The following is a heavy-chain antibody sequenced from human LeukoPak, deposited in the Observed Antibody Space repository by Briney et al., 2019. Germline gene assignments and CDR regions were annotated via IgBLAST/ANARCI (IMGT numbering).Heavy chain of an antibody. D-gene: IGHD4-23*01. CDR3: AGNRGLGRDY. CDR2: INHSGST. CDR1: GGSFSGYY. J-gene: IGHJ4*02. Sequence: SETLSLTCAVYGGSFSGYYWSWIRQPPGKGLEWIGEINHSGSTNYNPSLKSRVTISVDTSKDQFSLKLSSVTAADTAVYYCAGNRGLGRDYWGQGTLVTVSS. V-gene: IGHV4-34*01.